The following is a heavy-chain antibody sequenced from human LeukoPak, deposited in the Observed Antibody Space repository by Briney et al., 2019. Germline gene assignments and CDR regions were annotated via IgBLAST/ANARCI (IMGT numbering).Heavy chain of an antibody. V-gene: IGHV1-2*02. J-gene: IGHJ4*02. CDR2: INPNSGGT. Sequence: VASVKVSCKASGYTFTGYYMHWVRQAPGQGLEWMGWINPNSGGTNYAQKFQGRVTMTRDTSISTAYMELSRLRSDDTAVYYCARDYGVNLGTGTIIDYWGQGTLVTVSS. CDR3: ARDYGVNLGTGTIIDY. CDR1: GYTFTGYY. D-gene: IGHD4-23*01.